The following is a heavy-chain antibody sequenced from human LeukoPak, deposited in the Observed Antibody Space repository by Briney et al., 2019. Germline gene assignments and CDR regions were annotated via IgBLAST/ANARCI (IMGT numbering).Heavy chain of an antibody. V-gene: IGHV3-30-3*01. CDR3: ARLYASIWDPFDY. CDR1: GFTFSGYP. D-gene: IGHD2-8*01. Sequence: GGSLRLSSAASGFTFSGYPIHWVRQAPGKGLEWVAVISYDGSNKYYADSVKGRFTISRDNSKNTLYLQMNSLRAEDTAVYYCARLYASIWDPFDYWGQGTLVTVSS. J-gene: IGHJ4*02. CDR2: ISYDGSNK.